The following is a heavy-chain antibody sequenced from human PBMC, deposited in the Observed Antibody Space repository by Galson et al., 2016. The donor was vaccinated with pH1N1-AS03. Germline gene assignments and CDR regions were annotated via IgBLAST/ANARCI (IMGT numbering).Heavy chain of an antibody. CDR2: ISEDGSEK. D-gene: IGHD2-15*01. Sequence: SLRLSCAASGFTLSGYWMGWVRLAPGKGLERVASISEDGSEKYYLDSVKGRFSISRNNAWNSLYLQLNSLRAEDTALYYCARLRAYCHGGTCIYFDYWGRGALVTVSS. J-gene: IGHJ4*02. V-gene: IGHV3-7*03. CDR1: GFTLSGYW. CDR3: ARLRAYCHGGTCIYFDY.